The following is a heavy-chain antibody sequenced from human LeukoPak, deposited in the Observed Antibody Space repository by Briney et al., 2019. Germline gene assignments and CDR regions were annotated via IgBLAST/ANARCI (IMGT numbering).Heavy chain of an antibody. D-gene: IGHD6-13*01. J-gene: IGHJ4*02. V-gene: IGHV4-38-2*02. CDR2: IYHSGST. CDR3: ARHRGPYSSSWYAVDY. CDR1: GYSISSGYY. Sequence: PSETLSLTCTVSGYSISSGYYWGWIRQPPGKGLEWIGSIYHSGSTYYNPSLKSRVTTSVDTSKNQFSLKLSSVTAADTAVYYCARHRGPYSSSWYAVDYWGQGTLVTVSS.